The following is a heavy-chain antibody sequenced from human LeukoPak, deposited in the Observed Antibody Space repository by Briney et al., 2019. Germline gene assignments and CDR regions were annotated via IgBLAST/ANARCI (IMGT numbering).Heavy chain of an antibody. V-gene: IGHV3-21*01. CDR2: ISCGGSYI. CDR3: ARDPTVAEAW. Sequence: GGSLRLSCTASGFTLSSYSMTWVRQAPGKGLEWVSSISCGGSYIYYAHSVRGRFTTSSDNARNSVHLQIDSLGPEDTAVYSCARDPTVAEAWWGQGTQVTVSS. D-gene: IGHD6-13*01. CDR1: GFTLSSYS. J-gene: IGHJ4*02.